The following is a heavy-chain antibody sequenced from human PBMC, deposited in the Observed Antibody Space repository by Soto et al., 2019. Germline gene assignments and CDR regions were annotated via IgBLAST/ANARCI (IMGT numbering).Heavy chain of an antibody. CDR2: ISWKSGSI. CDR1: GFTFDDYA. J-gene: IGHJ4*02. D-gene: IGHD6-19*01. Sequence: EVQLVESGGGLVQPGRSLRLSCAASGFTFDDYAMHWVRQAPGKGLEWVSGISWKSGSIGYADSVKGRFTISRDNAKNSLYLQMNSLRAEDTALYYCAKDGGYSSGWSSSFDYWGQGTLVTVSS. CDR3: AKDGGYSSGWSSSFDY. V-gene: IGHV3-9*01.